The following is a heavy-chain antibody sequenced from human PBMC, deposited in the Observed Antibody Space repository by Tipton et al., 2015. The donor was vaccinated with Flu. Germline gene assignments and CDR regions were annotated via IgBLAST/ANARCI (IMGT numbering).Heavy chain of an antibody. V-gene: IGHV4-61*01. CDR2: ILHSGSA. D-gene: IGHD3-10*01. CDR1: GGSVTNNNHY. Sequence: LRLSCTVSGGSVTNNNHYWHWIRQSPGKGLEWIGNILHSGSANYNPSLESRLTISIDTSKSQISLRMRSVTPADTANYYCARVRMGRGLFNWFDVWGPGTLVIVSS. J-gene: IGHJ5*02. CDR3: ARVRMGRGLFNWFDV.